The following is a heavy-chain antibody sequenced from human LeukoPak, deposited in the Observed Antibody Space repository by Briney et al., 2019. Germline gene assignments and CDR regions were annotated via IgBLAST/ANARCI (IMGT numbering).Heavy chain of an antibody. Sequence: ASVKVSCKASGYTFTSYYMHWVRQAPGQGLEWMGIINPSGGSTSYAQKFQGRVTMTRDTSTSTVYMELSSLRSEDTAVYYCARDRKDGYNQNRGYWYFDLWGRGTLVTVSS. D-gene: IGHD5-24*01. CDR2: INPSGGST. CDR1: GYTFTSYY. J-gene: IGHJ2*01. CDR3: ARDRKDGYNQNRGYWYFDL. V-gene: IGHV1-46*01.